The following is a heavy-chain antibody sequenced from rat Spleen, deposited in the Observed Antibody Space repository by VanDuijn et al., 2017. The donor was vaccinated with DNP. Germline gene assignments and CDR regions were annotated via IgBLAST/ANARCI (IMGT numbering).Heavy chain of an antibody. J-gene: IGHJ2*01. CDR3: AREGDYGGYSAKFDY. CDR1: GFTFSSFA. Sequence: EVQLVESGGGLVQPGRSMKLSCAASGFTFSSFAMAWVRQAPTKGLEWVASISYDGSDTYYRDSVKGRFTISRNIARSSLYLQMDSLRSEDTSTYYCAREGDYGGYSAKFDYWGQGVMVTVSS. CDR2: ISYDGSDT. D-gene: IGHD1-11*01. V-gene: IGHV5-29*01.